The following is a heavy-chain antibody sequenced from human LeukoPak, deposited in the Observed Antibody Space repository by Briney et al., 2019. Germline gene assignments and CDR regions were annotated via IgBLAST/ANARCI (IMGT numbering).Heavy chain of an antibody. V-gene: IGHV1-24*01. CDR3: ATVKGYCTNGVCYTYNWFDP. Sequence: GASVKVSCKVSGYTLTELSMHWVRQAPGKGLEWMGGFDPEDGETIYAQKFQGRVTMTEDTSTDTAYMELSSLRSEDTAVYYCATVKGYCTNGVCYTYNWFDPWGQGTLVIVSS. CDR1: GYTLTELS. D-gene: IGHD2-8*01. J-gene: IGHJ5*02. CDR2: FDPEDGET.